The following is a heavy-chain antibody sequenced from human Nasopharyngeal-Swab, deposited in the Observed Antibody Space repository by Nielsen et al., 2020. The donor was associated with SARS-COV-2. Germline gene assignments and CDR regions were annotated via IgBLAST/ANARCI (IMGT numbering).Heavy chain of an antibody. D-gene: IGHD4-17*01. V-gene: IGHV3-7*01. J-gene: IGHJ6*03. CDR3: ARDDYGDYYYYMDV. CDR2: IKQDGSEK. Sequence: WIRQPPGKGLEWVANIKQDGSEKYYVDSVKGRFTISRDNAKNSLYLQMNSLRAEDTAVYYCARDDYGDYYYYMDVWGKGTTVTVSS.